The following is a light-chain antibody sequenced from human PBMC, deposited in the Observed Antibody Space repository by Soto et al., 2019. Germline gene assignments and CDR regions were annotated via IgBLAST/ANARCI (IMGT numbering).Light chain of an antibody. V-gene: IGKV3-20*01. Sequence: EIVLTQSPGTLSLSPGERATLSCRASQRVSNSYLGWYQQKPGQAPRLPIYGATSRATGIPDRFSGSGSGTDFTLTISSLEPEDFAVYYCQQYGSSPLTFGGGTKVDIK. CDR2: GAT. CDR3: QQYGSSPLT. CDR1: QRVSNSY. J-gene: IGKJ4*01.